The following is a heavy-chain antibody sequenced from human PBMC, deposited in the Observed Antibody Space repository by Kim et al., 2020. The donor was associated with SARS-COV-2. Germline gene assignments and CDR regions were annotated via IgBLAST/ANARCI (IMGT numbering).Heavy chain of an antibody. CDR1: GYSISSGYY. CDR2: IYHTGST. D-gene: IGHD1-26*01. Sequence: SETLSLTCTVSGYSISSGYYWGWIRQPPGKGLEWIGSIYHTGSTYYNPSLKSRVNLSVDRSKNQFSLKLTSVTAADTAVYYCARDRWELFDLDYWGQGTLVTVSS. J-gene: IGHJ4*02. CDR3: ARDRWELFDLDY. V-gene: IGHV4-38-2*02.